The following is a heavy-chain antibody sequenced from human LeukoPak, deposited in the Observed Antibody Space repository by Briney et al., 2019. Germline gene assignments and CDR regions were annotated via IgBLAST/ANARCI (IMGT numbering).Heavy chain of an antibody. Sequence: SETLSLTCAVFGGSFSDYYWRWIRQPPGKGLEWIGEINHSGSTIYNPSLKSRVTISVDTSKNQFSLKLSSVTAADTAVYYCARDRLDGYNSNFDYWGQGTLVTVSS. CDR1: GGSFSDYY. D-gene: IGHD5-24*01. CDR2: INHSGST. V-gene: IGHV4-34*01. CDR3: ARDRLDGYNSNFDY. J-gene: IGHJ4*02.